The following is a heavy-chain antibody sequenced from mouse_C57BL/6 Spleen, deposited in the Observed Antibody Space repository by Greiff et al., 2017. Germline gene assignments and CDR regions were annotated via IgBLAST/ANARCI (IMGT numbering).Heavy chain of an antibody. Sequence: EVHLVESGGGLVKPGGSLKLSCAASGFTFSSYAMSWVRQTPEKRLEWVATISDGGSYTYYPDNVKGRFTISRDNAKNNLYLQMSHLKSEDTAMYYCARDGYYVRFAYGGQGTLVTVSA. CDR3: ARDGYYVRFAY. D-gene: IGHD2-3*01. V-gene: IGHV5-4*01. CDR2: ISDGGSYT. J-gene: IGHJ3*01. CDR1: GFTFSSYA.